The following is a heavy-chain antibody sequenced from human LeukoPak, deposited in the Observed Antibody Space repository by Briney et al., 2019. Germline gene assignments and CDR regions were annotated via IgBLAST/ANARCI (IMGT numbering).Heavy chain of an antibody. CDR1: GFTFSSST. D-gene: IGHD3-22*01. J-gene: IGHJ3*02. Sequence: SVKVSCKASGFTFSSSTMQWVRQARGQRLEWIGWIVVGSGNTNYAQKFQERDTISRDMSTSTAYMELSSLTSEDTAVFYCAADGPADLFDGSEDPPRDAFEIWGQGTMVTVSS. CDR3: AADGPADLFDGSEDPPRDAFEI. V-gene: IGHV1-58*02. CDR2: IVVGSGNT.